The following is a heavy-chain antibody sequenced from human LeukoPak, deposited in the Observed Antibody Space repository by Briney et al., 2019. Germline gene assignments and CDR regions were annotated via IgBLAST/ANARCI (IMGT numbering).Heavy chain of an antibody. Sequence: PGGSLRLSCAASGFTLSSYAMHWVRQAPGKGLEWVAIISHDGSSKYYGDTVKGRFTISRDNSKNTLYLQLNSLRVEDTAVYYCARVDDLLNGYYGPDGYWGQGTLVIVSS. CDR1: GFTLSSYA. CDR3: ARVDDLLNGYYGPDGY. CDR2: ISHDGSSK. V-gene: IGHV3-30-3*01. J-gene: IGHJ4*02. D-gene: IGHD3-9*01.